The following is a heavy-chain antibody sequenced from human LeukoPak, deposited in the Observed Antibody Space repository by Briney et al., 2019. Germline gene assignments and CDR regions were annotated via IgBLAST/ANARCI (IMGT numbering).Heavy chain of an antibody. CDR3: ARGYSSSWYEDWFDP. CDR1: GGTFSSYA. V-gene: IGHV1-69*13. Sequence: ASVKVSCKASGGTFSSYAISWVRQAPGQGLEWMGGIIPIFGTANYAQKFQGRVTITADESTSKAYMELSSLRSEDTAVYYCARGYSSSWYEDWFDPWGQGTLVTVSS. CDR2: IIPIFGTA. J-gene: IGHJ5*02. D-gene: IGHD6-13*01.